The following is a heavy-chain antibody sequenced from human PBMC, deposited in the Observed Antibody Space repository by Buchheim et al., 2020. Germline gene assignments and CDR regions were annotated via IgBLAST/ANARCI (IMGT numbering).Heavy chain of an antibody. J-gene: IGHJ5*02. CDR1: GFTFSSYA. CDR2: ISGSGGST. D-gene: IGHD3-9*01. V-gene: IGHV3-23*01. CDR3: AKDTYYDILTGYYHNWFDP. Sequence: EVQLLESGGGLVQPGGSLRLSCAASGFTFSSYAMSWVRQAPGKGLEWVSAISGSGGSTYYADSVKGRFTISRDNSKNTLYLKMNSLRAEDTAVYYCAKDTYYDILTGYYHNWFDPWGQGTL.